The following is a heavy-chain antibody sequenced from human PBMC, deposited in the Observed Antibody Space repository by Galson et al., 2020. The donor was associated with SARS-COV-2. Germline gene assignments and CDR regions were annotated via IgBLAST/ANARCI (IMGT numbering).Heavy chain of an antibody. CDR2: INPSGSS. Sequence: SETLSLTCAVYGGSFSDFYWSWIRQSPGKGLEWIGEINPSGSSKYSPSLKSRVTISVDTSKNQFSLNLSSVTAADTAVYYCARTGIGWFLDYWGQGTLVTVSS. CDR1: GGSFSDFY. V-gene: IGHV4-34*01. J-gene: IGHJ4*02. D-gene: IGHD6-19*01. CDR3: ARTGIGWFLDY.